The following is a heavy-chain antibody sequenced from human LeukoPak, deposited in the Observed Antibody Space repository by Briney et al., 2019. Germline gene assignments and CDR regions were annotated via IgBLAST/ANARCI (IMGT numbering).Heavy chain of an antibody. CDR1: GGSISSSSYY. J-gene: IGHJ6*02. Sequence: SETLSLTCTVSGGSISSSSYYWGWIRQPPGKGLEWIGSISYSGSTYYNPSLKSRVTISVDTSKNQFSLQLSSVTAADTAVYYCASRRIAVAGYYYGMDVWGQGTTVTVSS. CDR2: ISYSGST. CDR3: ASRRIAVAGYYYGMDV. V-gene: IGHV4-39*01. D-gene: IGHD6-19*01.